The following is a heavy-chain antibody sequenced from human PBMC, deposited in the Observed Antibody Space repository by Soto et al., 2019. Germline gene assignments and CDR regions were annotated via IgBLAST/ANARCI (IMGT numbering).Heavy chain of an antibody. CDR1: GFTFSSYW. CDR2: IKQDGSEK. D-gene: IGHD3-3*01. V-gene: IGHV3-7*01. CDR3: ASRFRAYDFWSGYLDYYYMDV. Sequence: GGSLRLSCAASGFTFSSYWMSWVRQAPGKGLEWVANIKQDGSEKYYVDSVKGRFTISRDNAKNSLYLQMNSLRAEDTAVYYCASRFRAYDFWSGYLDYYYMDVWGKGTTVTVSS. J-gene: IGHJ6*03.